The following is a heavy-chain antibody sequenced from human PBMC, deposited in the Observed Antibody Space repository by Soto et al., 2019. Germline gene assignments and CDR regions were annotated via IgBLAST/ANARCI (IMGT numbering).Heavy chain of an antibody. CDR3: TSPLYSGSLSSVDS. D-gene: IGHD1-26*01. CDR2: IRSKANSYAT. J-gene: IGHJ4*02. Sequence: PGGSLRLSCAASGFTFSGSAMHWVRQASGKGLEWVGRIRSKANSYATAYAASVKGRFTISRDDSKNTACLQMNSLKTEDTAVYYCTSPLYSGSLSSVDSWGQGTLVTVSS. V-gene: IGHV3-73*01. CDR1: GFTFSGSA.